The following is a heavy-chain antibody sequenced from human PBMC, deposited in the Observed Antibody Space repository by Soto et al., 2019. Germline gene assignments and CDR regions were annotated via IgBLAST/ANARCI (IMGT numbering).Heavy chain of an antibody. CDR1: GYTLTELS. CDR3: ATEDYGDSPLCY. CDR2: FDPEDGET. V-gene: IGHV1-24*01. J-gene: IGHJ4*02. D-gene: IGHD4-17*01. Sequence: ASVKVSCKVSGYTLTELSMHWVRQAPGKGLEWMGGFDPEDGETIYAQKFQGRVTMTEDTSTDTAYMELSSLRSEDTAVYYCATEDYGDSPLCYWGQGTLVNVSS.